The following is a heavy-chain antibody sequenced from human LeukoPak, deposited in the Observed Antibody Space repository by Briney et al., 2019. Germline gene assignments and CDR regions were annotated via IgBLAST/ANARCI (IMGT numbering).Heavy chain of an antibody. J-gene: IGHJ4*02. D-gene: IGHD4-23*01. Sequence: GGSLRLSCAASGFTFSSYAMSWVRPAPGKGLEWVSTISATGGSIFYADSVKGRFTISRDNSKDTLYLQINSLRAEDTAVYFCAKAQTTVVSPPDSWGQGTLVTVSS. CDR2: ISATGGSI. CDR3: AKAQTTVVSPPDS. V-gene: IGHV3-23*01. CDR1: GFTFSSYA.